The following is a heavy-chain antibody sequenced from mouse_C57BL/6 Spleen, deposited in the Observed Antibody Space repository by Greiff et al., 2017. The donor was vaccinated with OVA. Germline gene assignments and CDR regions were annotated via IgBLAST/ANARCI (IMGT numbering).Heavy chain of an antibody. Sequence: QVQLQQSGPELVKPGASVKISCKASGYAFSSSWMNWVKQRPGKGLEWIGRIYPGDGDTNYNGKFKGKATLTADKSSSTAYMQLSSLTSEDSAVYFCARRYLYGSSPFDYWGQGTTLTVSS. V-gene: IGHV1-82*01. J-gene: IGHJ2*01. D-gene: IGHD1-1*01. CDR3: ARRYLYGSSPFDY. CDR2: IYPGDGDT. CDR1: GYAFSSSW.